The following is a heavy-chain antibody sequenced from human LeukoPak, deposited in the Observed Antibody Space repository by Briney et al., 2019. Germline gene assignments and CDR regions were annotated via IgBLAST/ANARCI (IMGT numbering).Heavy chain of an antibody. CDR3: AKSLYQSYYYYMDV. D-gene: IGHD3-16*02. V-gene: IGHV3-21*04. J-gene: IGHJ6*03. Sequence: GGSLRVSCAASGFTFSSYSMNWVRQAPGKGLEWVSSISISSGYIYYADSVKGRFTISRDNSKNTLYLQMNSLRAEDTAVYYCAKSLYQSYYYYMDVWGKGTTVTVSS. CDR2: ISISSGYI. CDR1: GFTFSSYS.